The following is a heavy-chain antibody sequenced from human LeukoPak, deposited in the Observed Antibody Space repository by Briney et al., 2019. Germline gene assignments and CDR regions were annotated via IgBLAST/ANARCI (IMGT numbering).Heavy chain of an antibody. D-gene: IGHD2-21*02. Sequence: ASVKVSCKTSGYTFTDYYIHWVRQARGQGLEWMGWINPNTIVTNYAQKFRGRVTMTRDTAINTVYMYLTSLSSDDTAVYYRVRGDEGIDVTGGPSEFWGQGTLVTVSS. CDR3: VRGDEGIDVTGGPSEF. CDR2: INPNTIVT. CDR1: GYTFTDYY. V-gene: IGHV1-2*02. J-gene: IGHJ4*02.